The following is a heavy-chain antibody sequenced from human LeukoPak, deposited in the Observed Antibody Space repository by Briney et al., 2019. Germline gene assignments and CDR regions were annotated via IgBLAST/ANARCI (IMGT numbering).Heavy chain of an antibody. J-gene: IGHJ3*02. D-gene: IGHD3-10*01. V-gene: IGHV4-59*01. Sequence: SETLSLTCTVSGGSISSYYWSWIRQPPGKGLEWIGYIYYSGGTNYNPTLKSRVTISVHTSKHQFSLKLSSVTAADTAGYYCARVLSYYYGSGSCYAFDIWGQGTMVTVSS. CDR3: ARVLSYYYGSGSCYAFDI. CDR1: GGSISSYY. CDR2: IYYSGGT.